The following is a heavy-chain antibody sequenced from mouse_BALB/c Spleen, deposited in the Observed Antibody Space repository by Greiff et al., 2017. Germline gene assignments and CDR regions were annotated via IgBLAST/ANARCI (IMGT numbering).Heavy chain of an antibody. CDR2: IYYSGTI. Sequence: DVKLQESGPGLVKPSQTVSLTCTVTGISITTGNYRWSWIRQFPGNKLEWIGYIYYSGTITYNPSLTSRTTITRDTSKNQFFLEMNSLTAEDTATYYCAREHYRYDGYYAMDYWGQGTSVTVSS. CDR1: GISITTGNYR. V-gene: IGHV3-5*02. D-gene: IGHD2-14*01. J-gene: IGHJ4*01. CDR3: AREHYRYDGYYAMDY.